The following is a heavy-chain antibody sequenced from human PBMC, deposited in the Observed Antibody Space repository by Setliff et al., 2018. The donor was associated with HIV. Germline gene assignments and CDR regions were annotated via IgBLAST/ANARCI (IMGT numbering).Heavy chain of an antibody. J-gene: IGHJ4*02. CDR2: IYTTGGT. D-gene: IGHD6-13*01. V-gene: IGHV4-4*07. Sequence: PSETLSLTCNISGVSIPTNYWNWIRQPAGKGLEWIGRIYTTGGTNYNPALKSRFTMSIDTSKNQISLKLNSVTAADTATYYCARSNPGITAGLLAYWGPGTLVTVSS. CDR1: GVSIPTNY. CDR3: ARSNPGITAGLLAY.